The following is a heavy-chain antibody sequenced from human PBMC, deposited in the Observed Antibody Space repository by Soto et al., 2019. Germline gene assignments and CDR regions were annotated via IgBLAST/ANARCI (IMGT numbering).Heavy chain of an antibody. V-gene: IGHV3-21*01. CDR1: GFTFSSYS. CDR3: ARAPLGTTAIFDP. J-gene: IGHJ5*02. D-gene: IGHD4-17*01. CDR2: ISSSSSYI. Sequence: EVQLVESGGGLVKPGGSLRLSCAASGFTFSSYSMNWVRQAPGEGLEWVSSISSSSSYIYYADSVKGRFTISRDNAKNSLYLQMNSLRAEDTAVYYCARAPLGTTAIFDPWGQGTLVTVSS.